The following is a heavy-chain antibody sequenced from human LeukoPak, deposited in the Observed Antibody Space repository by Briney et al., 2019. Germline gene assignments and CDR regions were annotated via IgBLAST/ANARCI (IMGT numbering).Heavy chain of an antibody. CDR1: GGSISNYY. V-gene: IGHV4-4*07. D-gene: IGHD1-14*01. J-gene: IGHJ3*02. Sequence: PSETLSLTCTVSGGSISNYYWSWIRQPAGKGLDWIGRISTSGSTNYNPSLRSRVTMSVDTSKNQFSLRLTSLTAADTAVYYCTRATDSRRYAFDIWGQGTVVTVSS. CDR2: ISTSGST. CDR3: TRATDSRRYAFDI.